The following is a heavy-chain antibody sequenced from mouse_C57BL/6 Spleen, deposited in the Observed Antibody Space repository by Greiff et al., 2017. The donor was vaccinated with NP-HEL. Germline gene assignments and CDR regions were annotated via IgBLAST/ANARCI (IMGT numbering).Heavy chain of an antibody. D-gene: IGHD1-1*01. CDR2: IDPNSGGT. V-gene: IGHV1-72*01. J-gene: IGHJ2*01. CDR1: GYTFTSYW. Sequence: QVHVKQPGAELVKPGASVKLSCKASGYTFTSYWMHWVKQRPGRGLEWIGRIDPNSGGTKYNEKFKSKATLTVDKPSSTAYMQLSSLTSEDSAVYYCARRYGSSYYFDYWGQGTTLTVSS. CDR3: ARRYGSSYYFDY.